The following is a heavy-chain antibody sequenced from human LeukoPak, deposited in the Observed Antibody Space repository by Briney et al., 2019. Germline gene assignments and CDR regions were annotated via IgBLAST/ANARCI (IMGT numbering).Heavy chain of an antibody. J-gene: IGHJ5*02. CDR1: GGSITSTYHF. CDR2: IYHSGST. D-gene: IGHD3-3*01. Sequence: SETLSLTCTVSGGSITSTYHFWGWIRQPPGKGLEWIATIYHSGSTYYNPSLRSRVTISLDISKNQFSLKLSSVTAADTAVYYCARVGRIGYNHNWFDPWGQGTLVTVSS. V-gene: IGHV4-39*07. CDR3: ARVGRIGYNHNWFDP.